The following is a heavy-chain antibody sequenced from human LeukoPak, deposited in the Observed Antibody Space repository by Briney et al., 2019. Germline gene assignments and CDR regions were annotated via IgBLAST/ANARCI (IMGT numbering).Heavy chain of an antibody. Sequence: GGSLRLFCAVSGSTLSSHAMSWVRQAPGKGLEWVSAVSGTGGSAYYADSVKGRFTIYRDNSKGTLYLQMSSLRAEDTAVYYCAKGSNYDSNGYFDNWGQGTLVTVSS. J-gene: IGHJ4*02. CDR2: VSGTGGSA. CDR1: GSTLSSHA. V-gene: IGHV3-23*01. D-gene: IGHD3-22*01. CDR3: AKGSNYDSNGYFDN.